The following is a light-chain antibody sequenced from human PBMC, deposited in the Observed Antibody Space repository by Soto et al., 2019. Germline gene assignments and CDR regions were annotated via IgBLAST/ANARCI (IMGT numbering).Light chain of an antibody. Sequence: QSVLTQPPSASGTPGQRVTISCSGSSSNIGANTVNWYQHLPGTAPKLLLYXXNQRPSGXXXXXXXSKSGTSASLAISGLXXXXXXXXXXAAWDDSLNGQVFGGGTKLTVL. V-gene: IGLV1-44*01. J-gene: IGLJ2*01. CDR2: XXN. CDR3: AAWDDSLNGQV. CDR1: SSNIGANT.